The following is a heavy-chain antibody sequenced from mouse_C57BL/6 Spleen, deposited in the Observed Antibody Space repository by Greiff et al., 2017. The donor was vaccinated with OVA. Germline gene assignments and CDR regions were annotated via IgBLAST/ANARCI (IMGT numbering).Heavy chain of an antibody. D-gene: IGHD1-1*01. CDR2: ILPGSGST. J-gene: IGHJ3*01. CDR3: ARVGYYGSSYNAWFAY. V-gene: IGHV1-9*01. Sequence: QVQLQQSGAELMKPGASVKLSCKATGYTFTGYWIEWVKQRPGHGLEWIGEILPGSGSTNYNEKFKGKATFTADTSSNTAYMQLSSLTTEDSAIYYCARVGYYGSSYNAWFAYWGQGTLVTVSA. CDR1: GYTFTGYW.